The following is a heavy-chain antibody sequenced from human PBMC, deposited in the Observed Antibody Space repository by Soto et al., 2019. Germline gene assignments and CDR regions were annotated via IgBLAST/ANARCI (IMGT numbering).Heavy chain of an antibody. CDR3: ARDEGITIFGVVILLHDYYGMDV. D-gene: IGHD3-3*01. J-gene: IGHJ6*02. V-gene: IGHV1-18*04. Sequence: ASVKVSCKASGYTFTSYGISWVRQAPGQGLEWMGWISAYNGNTNYAQKLQGRVTITTDTSTSTAYMELRSLRSDDTAVYYCARDEGITIFGVVILLHDYYGMDVWGQGTTVTVSS. CDR2: ISAYNGNT. CDR1: GYTFTSYG.